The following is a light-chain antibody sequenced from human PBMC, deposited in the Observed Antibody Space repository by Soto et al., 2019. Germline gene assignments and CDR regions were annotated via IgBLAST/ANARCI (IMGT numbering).Light chain of an antibody. CDR3: QQYGSSGT. V-gene: IGKV1-17*01. CDR1: QDIGSD. Sequence: DIQMTQSPSSLSASVGDRVIITCRASQDIGSDLAWYQQKPGKAPERLIYAASTLQNGVPSRFSGSGSGTEFTLTISSLQPEDFAVYYCQQYGSSGTFGQGTKVEIK. J-gene: IGKJ1*01. CDR2: AAS.